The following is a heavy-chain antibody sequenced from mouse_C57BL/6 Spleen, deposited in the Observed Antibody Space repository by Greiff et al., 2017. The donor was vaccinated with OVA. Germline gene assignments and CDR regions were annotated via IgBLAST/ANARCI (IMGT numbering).Heavy chain of an antibody. V-gene: IGHV14-1*01. CDR3: TTWGLRYAMDY. CDR1: GFNIKDYY. D-gene: IGHD2-13*01. Sequence: VQLQQPGAELVRPGASVKLSCTASGFNIKDYYMHWVKQRPEQGLEWIGRIDPEDGDTEYAPKFQGKATMTADTSSNTAYLQLSSLTSEDTAVYYCTTWGLRYAMDYWGQGTSVTVSS. CDR2: IDPEDGDT. J-gene: IGHJ4*01.